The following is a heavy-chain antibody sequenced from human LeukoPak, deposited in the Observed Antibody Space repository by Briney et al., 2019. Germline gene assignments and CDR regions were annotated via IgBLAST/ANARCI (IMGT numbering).Heavy chain of an antibody. CDR2: IYHSGST. V-gene: IGHV4-38-2*02. D-gene: IGHD5-12*01. Sequence: SETLSLTCTVSGYSISSGYYWGWIRQPPGKGLEWIGSIYHSGSTYYNPSLKSRVTISVDTSKNQFSLKLSSVTAADTAVYYCARGRVVDSWWLRFLFDYWGQGTLVTVSS. J-gene: IGHJ4*02. CDR1: GYSISSGYY. CDR3: ARGRVVDSWWLRFLFDY.